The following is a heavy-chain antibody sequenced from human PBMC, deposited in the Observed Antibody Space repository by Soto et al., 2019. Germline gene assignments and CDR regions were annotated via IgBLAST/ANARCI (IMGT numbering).Heavy chain of an antibody. Sequence: SVKVSCKASGSTFTRYAMSWVRQAPGQGLEWMGGINASFGTANYSQKFQGRVTITGDESTSTAYMELSSLRSEDTAVYYCAPSVYCGSGRHYTAPDFWGQGTTVTVSS. D-gene: IGHD1-26*01. CDR1: GSTFTRYA. CDR3: APSVYCGSGRHYTAPDF. J-gene: IGHJ4*02. CDR2: INASFGTA. V-gene: IGHV1-69*13.